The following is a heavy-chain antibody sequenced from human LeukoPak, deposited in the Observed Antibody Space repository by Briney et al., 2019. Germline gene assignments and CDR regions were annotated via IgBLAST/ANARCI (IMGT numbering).Heavy chain of an antibody. Sequence: ASVEVSCKASGYTFTGYYMHWVRQAPGQGLEWMGWINPNSGGTNYAQKFQGRVTMTRDTSISTAYMELSRLRSDDTAVYYCARDESRDGYNLFDYWGQGTLVTVSS. CDR3: ARDESRDGYNLFDY. J-gene: IGHJ4*02. V-gene: IGHV1-2*02. D-gene: IGHD5-24*01. CDR2: INPNSGGT. CDR1: GYTFTGYY.